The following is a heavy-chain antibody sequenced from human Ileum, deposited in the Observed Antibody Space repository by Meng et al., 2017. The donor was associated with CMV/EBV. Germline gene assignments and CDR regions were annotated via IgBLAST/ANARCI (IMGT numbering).Heavy chain of an antibody. CDR3: ARGDYFWSGYYRGAHDY. CDR2: VNNDGSTT. CDR1: FTCTNYW. V-gene: IGHV3-74*01. D-gene: IGHD3-3*01. Sequence: FTCTNYWMHWVRQAPGKGLVWVSRVNNDGSTTNYADSVKGRFTISRDNAKNTLYLQMNSLRAEDTAVYYCARGDYFWSGYYRGAHDYWGQGTLVTVSS. J-gene: IGHJ4*02.